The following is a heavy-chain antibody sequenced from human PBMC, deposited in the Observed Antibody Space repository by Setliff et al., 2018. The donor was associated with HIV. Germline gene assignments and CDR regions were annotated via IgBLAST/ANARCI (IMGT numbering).Heavy chain of an antibody. D-gene: IGHD6-19*01. V-gene: IGHV4-38-2*02. Sequence: SETLSLTCAVSTYSISSGYYWGWTRQPPGKGLEWIGSIHHSGNTYYNPSLKSRVTISVDTSKNQFSLKLTSVTAADTAVYYCARDRAYSSGWYDYWGQGTLVTVSS. CDR1: TYSISSGYY. CDR3: ARDRAYSSGWYDY. J-gene: IGHJ4*02. CDR2: IHHSGNT.